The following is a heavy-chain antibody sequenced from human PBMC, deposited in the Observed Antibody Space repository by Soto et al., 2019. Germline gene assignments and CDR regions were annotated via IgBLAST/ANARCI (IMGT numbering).Heavy chain of an antibody. V-gene: IGHV4-61*01. J-gene: IGHJ6*02. Sequence: SATLSLTCTVSGGFVNSDTHSWSWIRQTPGKRLEWIGFIYSGGSTKNPSLRSRVTMSVDTSKNQFSLKLRSVIVADTAVYHCARFVRSCSATTCSTRADVWGQGITVTV. CDR3: ARFVRSCSATTCSTRADV. CDR2: IYSGGST. D-gene: IGHD2-2*01. CDR1: GGFVNSDTHS.